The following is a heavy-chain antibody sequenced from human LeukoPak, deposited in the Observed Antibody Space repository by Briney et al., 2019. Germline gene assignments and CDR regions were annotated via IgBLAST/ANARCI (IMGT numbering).Heavy chain of an antibody. Sequence: PSETLSLTCTVSGGSISSYYWSWIRQPPGKGLEWIGEIYHSGSTNYNPSLKSRVTISVDKSKNQFSLKLSSVTAADTAVYYCARRAYDFWSGYEEYWGQGTLVTVSS. J-gene: IGHJ4*02. CDR2: IYHSGST. CDR1: GGSISSYY. CDR3: ARRAYDFWSGYEEY. D-gene: IGHD3-3*01. V-gene: IGHV4-59*12.